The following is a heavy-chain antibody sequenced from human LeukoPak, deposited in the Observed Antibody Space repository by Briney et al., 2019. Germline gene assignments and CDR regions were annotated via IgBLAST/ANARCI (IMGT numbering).Heavy chain of an antibody. J-gene: IGHJ6*03. CDR1: GYTFTGYY. Sequence: GASVKVSCKASGYTFTGYYIHWVRQAPGQGLEWLGWINPNSGGTKYVQKFQGRVTMTRDTSISTAYMELSRLRSDDTAVYYCARTGSTFYYYYYMDVWGKGTTVTVS. V-gene: IGHV1-2*02. CDR3: ARTGSTFYYYYYMDV. D-gene: IGHD3-10*01. CDR2: INPNSGGT.